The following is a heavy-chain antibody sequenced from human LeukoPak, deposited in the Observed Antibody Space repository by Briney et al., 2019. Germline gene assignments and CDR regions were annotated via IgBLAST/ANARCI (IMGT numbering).Heavy chain of an antibody. CDR1: GFTFSSYS. D-gene: IGHD3-22*01. Sequence: GGSLRLSCAASGFTFSSYSMNWVRQAPGKGLEWVSSISSSSSYIYYADSVKGRFTISRDNAKNSLYLQMNSLRAEDTAVYYCARTGAMYYYDSSGYYFDYWGQGTLVTVSS. V-gene: IGHV3-21*04. CDR3: ARTGAMYYYDSSGYYFDY. CDR2: ISSSSSYI. J-gene: IGHJ4*02.